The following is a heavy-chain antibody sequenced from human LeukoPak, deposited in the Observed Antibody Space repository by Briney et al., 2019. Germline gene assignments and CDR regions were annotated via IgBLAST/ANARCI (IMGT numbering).Heavy chain of an antibody. CDR1: GGSISSYY. CDR2: IYYSGST. J-gene: IGHJ4*02. CDR3: ARENIVTPPGY. D-gene: IGHD2/OR15-2a*01. Sequence: PSETLSLTCTVSGGSISSYYWSWIRQPPGKGLEWIGYIYYSGSTNYNPSLKSRVTISVDTSKNQFSLKLSSVTAADTAVYYCARENIVTPPGYWGQGTLVTVSS. V-gene: IGHV4-59*01.